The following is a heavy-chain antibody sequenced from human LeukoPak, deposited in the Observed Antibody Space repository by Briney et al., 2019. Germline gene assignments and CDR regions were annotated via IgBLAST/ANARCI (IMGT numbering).Heavy chain of an antibody. Sequence: GGSLRLSCAASGFTFSDYYMSWIRQAPGKGLEWVSYISSSGSTIYYADSVKGRFTISRDNAKNSLYLQMNSLRAEDTAVYYCARDRSYYDSSVYHRVDYRGQGTLVTVSS. D-gene: IGHD3-22*01. CDR1: GFTFSDYY. CDR3: ARDRSYYDSSVYHRVDY. J-gene: IGHJ4*02. V-gene: IGHV3-11*04. CDR2: ISSSGSTI.